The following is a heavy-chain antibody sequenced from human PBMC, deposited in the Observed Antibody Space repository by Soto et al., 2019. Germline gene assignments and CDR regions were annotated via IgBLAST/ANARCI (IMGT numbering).Heavy chain of an antibody. D-gene: IGHD6-13*01. CDR3: ASSNIVAAPYGMDV. CDR2: INAGNGNT. Sequence: ASVKVSCKASGYTFTRYAMHWVRQAPGQRLEWMGWINAGNGNTKYSQKLQGRVTITRDTSASTAYMELSSLRSEDTAVYYCASSNIVAAPYGMDVWGQGTTVTVS. J-gene: IGHJ6*02. V-gene: IGHV1-3*01. CDR1: GYTFTRYA.